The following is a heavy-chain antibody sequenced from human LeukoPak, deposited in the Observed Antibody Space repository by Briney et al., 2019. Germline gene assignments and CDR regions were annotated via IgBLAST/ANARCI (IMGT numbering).Heavy chain of an antibody. D-gene: IGHD2-2*01. V-gene: IGHV3-23*01. CDR1: GFTFSTYG. CDR2: ISGRDGNT. J-gene: IGHJ4*02. Sequence: GGSLRLSCAASGFTFSTYGMNWVRQAPGKGLEWVSAISGRDGNTYYADSVKGRFTISRDNSKNTLYLQMNSLRAEDTAVYFCAHGTMYQLDYWGQGTLVTVSS. CDR3: AHGTMYQLDY.